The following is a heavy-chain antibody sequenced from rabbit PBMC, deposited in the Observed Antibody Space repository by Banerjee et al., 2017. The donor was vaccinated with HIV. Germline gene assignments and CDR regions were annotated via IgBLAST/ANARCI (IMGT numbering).Heavy chain of an antibody. CDR2: IYADDTKSP. CDR1: GFSFNNNYW. CDR3: ARAAVDYGSAGRAYTL. Sequence: QEQLEESGGGLVKPEGSLTLTCTASGFSFNNNYWICWVRQPPGKGLEYSACIYADDTKSPYYASWANGRCTLAKTSSPTLTLHMTSLTAADTATYFCARAAVDYGSAGRAYTLWGPVTLVTVS. D-gene: IGHD5-1*01. J-gene: IGHJ4*01. V-gene: IGHV1S45*01.